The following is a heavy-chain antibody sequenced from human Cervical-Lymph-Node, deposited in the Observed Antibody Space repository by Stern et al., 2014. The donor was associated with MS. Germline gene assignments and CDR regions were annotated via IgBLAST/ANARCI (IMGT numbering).Heavy chain of an antibody. CDR2: ISTDGSNT. Sequence: VQLEESGGGVVQPGRSLRLSCAASGFCFSSYGMHWVRQAPGKGLEWLTVISTDGSNTRYADSMKCRFTISRDNSKKTLYLQMNSLRLEDTALYYCAKIRRYGFINGGERGSFDIWGQGTRVIVSS. V-gene: IGHV3-30*04. D-gene: IGHD3-9*01. CDR1: GFCFSSYG. J-gene: IGHJ3*02. CDR3: AKIRRYGFINGGERGSFDI.